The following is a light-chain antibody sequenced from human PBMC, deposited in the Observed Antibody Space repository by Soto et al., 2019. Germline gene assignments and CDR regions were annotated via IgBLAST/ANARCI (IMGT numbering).Light chain of an antibody. V-gene: IGLV2-11*01. J-gene: IGLJ1*01. Sequence: QSVLTQPRSVSGSPGQSVTISCTGTSSDIGNYNYVAWYQQHPGKVPKLMIYAVTRRPSGIPDRFSGSKSGNSAALTISGLQDEDEGAYNCCSYAGNFNYVFGSGTKVTV. CDR2: AVT. CDR3: CSYAGNFNYV. CDR1: SSDIGNYNY.